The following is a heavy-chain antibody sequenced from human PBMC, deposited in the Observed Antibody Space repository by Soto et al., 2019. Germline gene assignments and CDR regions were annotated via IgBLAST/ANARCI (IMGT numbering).Heavy chain of an antibody. Sequence: GQLVESGGGVVQPGRSLRLCYAASRFTFSDYAMHWVRQAPGKGLEWVAVVSHDGRNTHYADSVKGRFTISRDSSKNTVSLEMTSLRAEDTAVYYCAKGGRQWLVTSDFNYWGQGALVTVSS. CDR2: VSHDGRNT. CDR1: RFTFSDYA. CDR3: AKGGRQWLVTSDFNY. J-gene: IGHJ4*02. V-gene: IGHV3-30*18. D-gene: IGHD6-19*01.